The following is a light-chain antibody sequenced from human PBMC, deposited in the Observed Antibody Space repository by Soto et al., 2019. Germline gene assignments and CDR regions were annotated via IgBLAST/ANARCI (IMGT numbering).Light chain of an antibody. CDR2: DSS. J-gene: IGKJ3*01. CDR3: QQYNTLFT. V-gene: IGKV1-33*01. CDR1: QDINDY. Sequence: DIQMTQSPSSLSASVGDRVTITCQASQDINDYLNWYQQKPGKAPQLLIYDSSNLETGVPSRFSGSGSGTDFTLTISSLQPEDVSTFYCQQYNTLFTFGPGTKVDIK.